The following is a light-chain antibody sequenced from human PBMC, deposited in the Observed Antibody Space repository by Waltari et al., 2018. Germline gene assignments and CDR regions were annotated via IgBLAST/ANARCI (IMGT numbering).Light chain of an antibody. CDR3: QQYGSSPRFT. CDR1: QSVSSSY. Sequence: EIVLTQSPGTLSLSPGERATLSCRASQSVSSSYLAWYQQKPGQAPRLLIYGASSMATGIPDRFSGRGSGTDFTLTISRLGPEDFAVYYCQQYGSSPRFTFGPGTKVDIK. CDR2: GAS. J-gene: IGKJ3*01. V-gene: IGKV3-20*01.